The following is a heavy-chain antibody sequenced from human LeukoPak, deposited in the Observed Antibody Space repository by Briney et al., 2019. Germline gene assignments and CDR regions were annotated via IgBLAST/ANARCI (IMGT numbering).Heavy chain of an antibody. CDR1: GFTFSTYG. J-gene: IGHJ6*02. D-gene: IGHD2-15*01. CDR2: IWYDGSNK. V-gene: IGHV3-33*01. Sequence: PGRCLRLSCAASGFTFSTYGMHWVRQAPGKGLEWVAVIWYDGSNKYYADSVKGRFTISRDNSKNTLYLQMNSLRVEDTAVYYCAREIGGYCSGGTCYSPYNYGMDVWGQGTTVTVSS. CDR3: AREIGGYCSGGTCYSPYNYGMDV.